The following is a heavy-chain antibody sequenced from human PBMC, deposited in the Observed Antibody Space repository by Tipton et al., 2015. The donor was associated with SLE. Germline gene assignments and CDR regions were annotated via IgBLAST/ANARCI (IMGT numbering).Heavy chain of an antibody. CDR2: IYYSGST. D-gene: IGHD2-8*02. Sequence: TLSLTCTVSGGSISSYYWSWIRQPPGKGLEWIGYIYYSGSTNYKPSLKSRVTISVDTSKNPFSLKLSSVTAADTAVYYCARGRGVQYLWYFDYWGQGTLVTVSS. V-gene: IGHV4-59*01. CDR3: ARGRGVQYLWYFDY. CDR1: GGSISSYY. J-gene: IGHJ4*02.